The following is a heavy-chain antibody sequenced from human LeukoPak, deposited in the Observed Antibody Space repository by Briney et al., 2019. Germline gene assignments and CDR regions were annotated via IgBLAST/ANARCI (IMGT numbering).Heavy chain of an antibody. Sequence: SETLSLTCAVYGGSFSGYYWSWIRQPPGKGLEWIGEINHSGSTNYNPSLKSRVTISVDTSKNQFSLKLSSVTAADTAVYYCARVLSGYYPWYFDLWGRGTLVTVSS. V-gene: IGHV4-34*01. CDR2: INHSGST. CDR3: ARVLSGYYPWYFDL. D-gene: IGHD3-22*01. J-gene: IGHJ2*01. CDR1: GGSFSGYY.